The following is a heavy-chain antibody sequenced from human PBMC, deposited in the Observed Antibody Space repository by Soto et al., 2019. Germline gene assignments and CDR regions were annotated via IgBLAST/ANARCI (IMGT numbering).Heavy chain of an antibody. V-gene: IGHV1-46*01. CDR2: LKTNSGYA. CDR3: ARDSNWALDL. Sequence: QVQLVQSGAEVKEPGASVKVSCKASGYTFTDHHIHWVRQAPGQGLERMGILKTNSGYARYAQRFQDKITMTRDTSTRTHYLELSSLTSEDTAIYYCARDSNWALDLWGQGTLVTVSS. CDR1: GYTFTDHH. J-gene: IGHJ5*02. D-gene: IGHD6-13*01.